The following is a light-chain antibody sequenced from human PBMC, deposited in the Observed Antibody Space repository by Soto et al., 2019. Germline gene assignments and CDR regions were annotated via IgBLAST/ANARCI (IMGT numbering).Light chain of an antibody. J-gene: IGLJ1*01. CDR2: EVT. CDR1: NSDIGRYDH. V-gene: IGLV2-14*01. CDR3: NSHTSGDFRV. Sequence: QSVLTPPASVSGSPGQSITISCTGSNSDIGRYDHVSWYQHHPGRAPKLLISEVTKRPSGISDRFSGSKSGYTASLTISGLQAEDEADYYCNSHTSGDFRVFGTGTKVTV.